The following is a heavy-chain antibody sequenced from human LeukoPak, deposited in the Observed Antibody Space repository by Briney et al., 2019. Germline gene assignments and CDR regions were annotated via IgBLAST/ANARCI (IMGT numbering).Heavy chain of an antibody. Sequence: GRSLRLSCAASGFTFSSYGMHWVRQAPGKGLEWVAVISYDGSNKYYADSVKGRFTISRDNSKNTLYLQMNSLRAEDTAIYYCVREHNYGKLTLDWWGQGTRVTVSS. V-gene: IGHV3-30*03. J-gene: IGHJ4*02. CDR2: ISYDGSNK. D-gene: IGHD3/OR15-3a*01. CDR3: VREHNYGKLTLDW. CDR1: GFTFSSYG.